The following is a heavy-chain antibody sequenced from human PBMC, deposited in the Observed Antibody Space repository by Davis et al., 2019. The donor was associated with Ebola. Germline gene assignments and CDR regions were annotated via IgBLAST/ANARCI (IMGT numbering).Heavy chain of an antibody. CDR1: GFTVSSNY. CDR3: ARDGYYDSSGTLDY. V-gene: IGHV3-53*01. Sequence: GESLKISCAASGFTVSSNYMSWVRQAPGKGLEWVSVIYSGGSTYYADSVKGRFTISRDNSKNTLYLQMNSLRAEDTAVYYCARDGYYDSSGTLDYWGQGTLVTVSS. CDR2: IYSGGST. D-gene: IGHD3-22*01. J-gene: IGHJ4*02.